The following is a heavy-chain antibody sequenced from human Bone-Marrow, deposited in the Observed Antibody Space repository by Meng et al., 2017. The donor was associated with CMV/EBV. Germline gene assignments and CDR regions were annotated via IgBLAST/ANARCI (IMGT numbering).Heavy chain of an antibody. Sequence: GESLKISCKGSGYDFTSYWIAWVRQMPGKGLEWMGMIFPGDSDTRYSPSFQGQVTISADKSISTAYLQWSSLKASDTAMYYCARDREPGAFDIWGQGTMVTVSS. J-gene: IGHJ3*02. CDR2: IFPGDSDT. CDR1: GYDFTSYW. D-gene: IGHD1-14*01. CDR3: ARDREPGAFDI. V-gene: IGHV5-51*01.